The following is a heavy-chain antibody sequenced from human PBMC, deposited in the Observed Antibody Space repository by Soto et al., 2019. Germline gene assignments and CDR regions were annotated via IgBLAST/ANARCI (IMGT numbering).Heavy chain of an antibody. CDR2: IYYSGST. D-gene: IGHD5-18*01. V-gene: IGHV4-59*08. CDR3: ATYDVDKAMDQ. Sequence: SETLSLTCTVSSGSISLYYWTWIRQPPGKGLEWIGYIYYSGSTNYNPSLKSRVTMSIDTSKNQFSLKLTSVTAADTAVYYCATYDVDKAMDQWGQGTLVTVSS. CDR1: SGSISLYY. J-gene: IGHJ4*02.